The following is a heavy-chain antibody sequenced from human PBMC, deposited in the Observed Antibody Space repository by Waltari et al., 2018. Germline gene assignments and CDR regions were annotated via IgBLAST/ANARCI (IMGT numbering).Heavy chain of an antibody. CDR1: GGAFVSYA. CDR3: ARRNLGYAFDI. V-gene: IGHV1-69*12. CDR2: MMPVYGTP. D-gene: IGHD1-26*01. Sequence: QVQLVQSGAEVKKPGSSVKVSCKASGGAFVSYAITWVRQAPGHGLEWVGGMMPVYGTPNFAQKVQGRVTFTADESTTTAYMELTSLKSEDTAIYYCARRNLGYAFDIWGQGTLVTVSS. J-gene: IGHJ3*02.